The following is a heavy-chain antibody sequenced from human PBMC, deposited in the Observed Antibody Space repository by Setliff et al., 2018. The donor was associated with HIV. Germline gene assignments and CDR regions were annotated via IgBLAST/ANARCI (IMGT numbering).Heavy chain of an antibody. D-gene: IGHD3-10*01. CDR1: GGSFRGSRYY. CDR2: MHYGGFF. Sequence: PSETLSLTCTVSGGSFRGSRYYWGWIRQPPGKGLEWIGNMHYGGFFWYSPSLKSRVTISVDTSKNQFSLKLSSVTAAGTAVYYCARPALGIGGGSRFDIWGQGTRVTAPQ. J-gene: IGHJ4*02. CDR3: ARPALGIGGGSRFDI. V-gene: IGHV4-39*01.